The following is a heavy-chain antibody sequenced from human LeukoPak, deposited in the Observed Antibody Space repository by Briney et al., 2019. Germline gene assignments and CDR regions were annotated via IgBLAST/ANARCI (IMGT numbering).Heavy chain of an antibody. Sequence: PSETLSLTCSVSGGSISSHYWSWIRQPPGKGLEWIGYVSYSGSTNYNPSLKSRVTVSVDTSKDQFSLKLTSVTAADTAGYYCARTGSSWPLYYYYYMDVWGKGTTVTVSS. J-gene: IGHJ6*03. V-gene: IGHV4-59*11. CDR2: VSYSGST. D-gene: IGHD6-13*01. CDR1: GGSISSHY. CDR3: ARTGSSWPLYYYYYMDV.